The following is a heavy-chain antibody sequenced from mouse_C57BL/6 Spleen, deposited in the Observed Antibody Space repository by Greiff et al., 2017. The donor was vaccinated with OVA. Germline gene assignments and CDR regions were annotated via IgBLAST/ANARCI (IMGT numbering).Heavy chain of an antibody. Sequence: EVQLQQSGPELVKPGASVKISCKASGYTFTDYYMNWVKQSHGKSLEWIGDINPNNGGTSYNQKFKGKATLTVDKSSSTAYMERRSLTSEDSAVYYCASHPYDVHYWGQGTTLTVSS. CDR1: GYTFTDYY. CDR2: INPNNGGT. CDR3: ASHPYDVHY. D-gene: IGHD2-3*01. V-gene: IGHV1-26*01. J-gene: IGHJ2*01.